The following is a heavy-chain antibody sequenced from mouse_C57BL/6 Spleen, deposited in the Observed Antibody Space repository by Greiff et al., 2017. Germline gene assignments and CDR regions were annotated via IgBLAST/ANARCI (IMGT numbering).Heavy chain of an antibody. J-gene: IGHJ4*01. CDR1: GFSLTSYG. CDR2: IWSGGST. Sequence: QVQLQQSGPGLVQPSQSLSITCTVSGFSLTSYGVHWVRQPPGKGLEWLGVIWSGGSTDYNAAFISRLSISKDNSKSQVFFKMNSLQADDTAIYYCAKNMVTTYAMDYWGQGTSVTVSS. D-gene: IGHD2-2*01. CDR3: AKNMVTTYAMDY. V-gene: IGHV2-4*01.